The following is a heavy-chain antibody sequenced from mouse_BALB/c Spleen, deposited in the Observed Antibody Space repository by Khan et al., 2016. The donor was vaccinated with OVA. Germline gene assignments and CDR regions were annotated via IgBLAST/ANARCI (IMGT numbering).Heavy chain of an antibody. Sequence: QVQLKQSGAELVRPGASVKLSCKASGYTFTDYYINWMRQRTGQGLEWIGEITPGGDSTYFNEKFKVKATLTADKSSSTAYMQLSSLTSEDSAVYFCARAWAAWFPYWGQGTLVTVSA. CDR1: GYTFTDYY. J-gene: IGHJ3*01. V-gene: IGHV1-77*01. CDR2: ITPGGDST. CDR3: ARAWAAWFPY.